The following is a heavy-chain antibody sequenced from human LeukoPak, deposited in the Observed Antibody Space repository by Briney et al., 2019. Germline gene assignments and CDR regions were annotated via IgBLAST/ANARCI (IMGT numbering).Heavy chain of an antibody. D-gene: IGHD5-24*01. CDR3: APSLEEMATTPYYYGMDV. Sequence: SVKVSCKASGGTFSSYAISWVRQAPGQGLEWMGRIIPILGIVNYAQKFQGRGTITADKSTSTAYMELSSLRSEDTAVYYCAPSLEEMATTPYYYGMDVWGQGTTVTVSS. V-gene: IGHV1-69*04. CDR1: GGTFSSYA. CDR2: IIPILGIV. J-gene: IGHJ6*02.